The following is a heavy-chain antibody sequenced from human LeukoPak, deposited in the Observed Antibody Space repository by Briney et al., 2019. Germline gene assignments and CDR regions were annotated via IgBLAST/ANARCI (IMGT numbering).Heavy chain of an antibody. Sequence: PGGSLRLSCAASGFTFSSYWMSWVRQAPGKGLEWVANIKQDGSEKYYVDSVKGRFTISRDNAKNSLYLQMNSLRAEDTALYYCARSLQYHGIGSNVLRFLEWLTGDHAFDIWGQGTMVTVSS. CDR2: IKQDGSEK. CDR1: GFTFSSYW. D-gene: IGHD3-3*01. CDR3: ARSLQYHGIGSNVLRFLEWLTGDHAFDI. J-gene: IGHJ3*02. V-gene: IGHV3-7*03.